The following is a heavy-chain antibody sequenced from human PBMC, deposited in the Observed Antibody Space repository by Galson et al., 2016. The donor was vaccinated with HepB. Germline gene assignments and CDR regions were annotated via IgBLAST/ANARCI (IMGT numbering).Heavy chain of an antibody. Sequence: SETLSLTCAVYGGSFSDYLWTWIRQPPGKGLERIAEINHRGNTNYKPSLKSRVTISVDTFKNHFSLKLNSVTAADTAVYYCASLVGFCSGGSCRFPWGQGTMVTVSS. D-gene: IGHD2-15*01. V-gene: IGHV4-34*01. CDR2: INHRGNT. J-gene: IGHJ3*01. CDR1: GGSFSDYL. CDR3: ASLVGFCSGGSCRFP.